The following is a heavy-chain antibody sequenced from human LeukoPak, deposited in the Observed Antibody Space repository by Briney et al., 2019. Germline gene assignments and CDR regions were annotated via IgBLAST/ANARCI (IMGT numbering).Heavy chain of an antibody. D-gene: IGHD3-10*01. CDR1: GFTFSSYA. J-gene: IGHJ4*02. CDR2: ITGGGLST. CDR3: STRGLTSPIFDY. V-gene: IGHV3-23*01. Sequence: GGSLRLSCAASGFTFSSYAMGWARQAPGKGLEWVSSITGGGLSTYYADSVKGRFTISRDNSKNTLYLQMSSLRGEDTAVYYCSTRGLTSPIFDYWGQGTLVTVSS.